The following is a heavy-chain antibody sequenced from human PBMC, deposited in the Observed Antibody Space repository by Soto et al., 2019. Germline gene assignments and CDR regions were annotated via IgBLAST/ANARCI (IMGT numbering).Heavy chain of an antibody. CDR2: IIPIFGTA. CDR3: ARVSNDFWSGYLSWFDP. Sequence: QVQLVQSGAEVKKPGSSVKVSCKASGGTFSSYAISWVRQAPGQGLEWMGGIIPIFGTANYAQKFQGRVTIPADESTSTAYMELSSLRSEDTPVYYCARVSNDFWSGYLSWFDPWGQGTLVTVSS. CDR1: GGTFSSYA. V-gene: IGHV1-69*01. J-gene: IGHJ5*02. D-gene: IGHD3-3*01.